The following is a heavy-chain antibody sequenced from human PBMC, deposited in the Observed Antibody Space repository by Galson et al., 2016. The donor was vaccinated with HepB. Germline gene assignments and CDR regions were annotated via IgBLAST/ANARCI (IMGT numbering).Heavy chain of an antibody. Sequence: SLRLSCAASGFAVSNNFMNWVRQAPGKGLEWVSVIYSGGSTKYADSVKGRFTISRADSKNTLYLQMSSLRVEDTAVYYCARARDESWGFVSYFFDYWGQGTLVTVS. D-gene: IGHD3-16*01. CDR3: ARARDESWGFVSYFFDY. V-gene: IGHV3-66*01. CDR2: IYSGGST. J-gene: IGHJ4*02. CDR1: GFAVSNNF.